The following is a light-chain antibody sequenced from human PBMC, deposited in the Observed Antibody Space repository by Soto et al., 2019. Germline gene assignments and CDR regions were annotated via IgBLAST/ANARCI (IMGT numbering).Light chain of an antibody. V-gene: IGKV1-39*01. CDR2: AVS. J-gene: IGKJ4*01. CDR3: QQTHTFPLT. CDR1: QVISTY. Sequence: DIQMTQSPSSLSASVGDTVTISCRTSQVISTYLNWYQQKPAQAPKLLIYAVSTLQGGVPSRFSGGGSGTEFTLTITSLQPEDFATYYCQQTHTFPLTFGRGTKVEMK.